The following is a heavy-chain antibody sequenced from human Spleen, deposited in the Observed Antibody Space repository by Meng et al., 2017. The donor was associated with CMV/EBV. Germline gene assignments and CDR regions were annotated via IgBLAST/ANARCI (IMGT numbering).Heavy chain of an antibody. CDR1: GFTFSSYA. D-gene: IGHD1-7*01. CDR2: ISGSGGST. J-gene: IGHJ4*02. CDR3: AKLPSTGTTSSY. V-gene: IGHV3-23*01. Sequence: GESLKISCAASGFTFSSYAMSWVRQAPGKGLEWVSAISGSGGSTYYADSVKGRFTISRDNSKNTLYLQMNSLRAEDTAVYYCAKLPSTGTTSSYWGQGTLVTVSS.